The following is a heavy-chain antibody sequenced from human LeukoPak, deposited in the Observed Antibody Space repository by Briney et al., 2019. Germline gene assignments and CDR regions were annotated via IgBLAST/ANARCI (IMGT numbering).Heavy chain of an antibody. CDR1: GASINNYY. CDR3: TRVVNGGHFDY. J-gene: IGHJ4*02. V-gene: IGHV4-59*01. Sequence: SETLSLTCSVSGASINNYYWTWIRQPPGKGLEWIGYVYHTGASGYHPSLKSRVAMSLDTSKNQVSLNLRSVTAADTAVYFCTRVVNGGHFDYWGQGTLVAVSS. CDR2: VYHTGAS. D-gene: IGHD2-8*01.